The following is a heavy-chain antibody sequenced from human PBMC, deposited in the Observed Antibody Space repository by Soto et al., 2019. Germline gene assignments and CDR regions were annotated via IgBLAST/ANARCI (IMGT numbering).Heavy chain of an antibody. Sequence: QITLKESGPTLVKPTQTLTLTCTFSGFSLSSSGVGVGWIRQPPGKALEWLTFIYWDDDKRYSPSLKSRLTTTKDTSKTRVVLTLTNMDPVATATYYCARFVVAGITHSFDSWGQGTLLTVSS. CDR2: IYWDDDK. D-gene: IGHD2-15*01. CDR1: GFSLSSSGVG. V-gene: IGHV2-5*02. CDR3: ARFVVAGITHSFDS. J-gene: IGHJ4*02.